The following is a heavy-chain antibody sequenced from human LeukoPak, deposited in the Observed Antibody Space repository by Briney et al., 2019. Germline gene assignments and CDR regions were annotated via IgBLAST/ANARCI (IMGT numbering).Heavy chain of an antibody. CDR3: KMVVAATPRRLDY. V-gene: IGHV3-74*01. Sequence: PGGSLRLSCAASGFTFSSYWMHWVRQAPGKGLVWVSRINSDGSSTSYADSVKGRFTISRDNAKNTLYLQMNSLRAEDTAVYYCKMVVAATPRRLDYWGQGTLVTVSS. J-gene: IGHJ4*02. D-gene: IGHD2-15*01. CDR1: GFTFSSYW. CDR2: INSDGSST.